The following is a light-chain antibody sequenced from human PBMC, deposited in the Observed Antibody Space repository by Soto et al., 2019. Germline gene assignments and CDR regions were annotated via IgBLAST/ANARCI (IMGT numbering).Light chain of an antibody. Sequence: SYELTQPPSVSVAPGKTARITCGGDNIGTYSVHWYQQKPGQAPVLVIYNDGDRPSGIPERFSGSNSGNTATLTITRVEAGDEADYCCQVWDSSSDHWVFGGGTKVTVL. CDR3: QVWDSSSDHWV. CDR2: NDG. J-gene: IGLJ3*02. V-gene: IGLV3-21*04. CDR1: NIGTYS.